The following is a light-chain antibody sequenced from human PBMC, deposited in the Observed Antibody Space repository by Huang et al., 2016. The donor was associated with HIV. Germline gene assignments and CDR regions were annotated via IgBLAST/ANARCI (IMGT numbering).Light chain of an antibody. CDR1: EDISNY. CDR3: QQYDNLYT. V-gene: IGKV1-33*01. J-gene: IGKJ2*01. CDR2: HAS. Sequence: DIQMTQSPSFLSASVGDRVTITCQASEDISNYLNWYQQKPGKAPKVLIYHASNLETGVPSRFSGNGSGTDFTFTISSLQPEDIATYYCQQYDNLYTFGQGTKLEIK.